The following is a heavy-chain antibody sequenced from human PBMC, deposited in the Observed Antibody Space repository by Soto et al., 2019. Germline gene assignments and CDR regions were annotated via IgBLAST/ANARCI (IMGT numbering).Heavy chain of an antibody. V-gene: IGHV3-9*01. Sequence: EVQLVESGGGLVQPGRSLRLSCAASGFTFDDYAMHWVRQAPGKGLEWVSAISWNSGSIGYADSVKGRFTISRDNAKNSLYLQMNSLRAEDTALYYCAKDHSSRWFNWFDPWGQGTLVTVSS. D-gene: IGHD6-13*01. CDR3: AKDHSSRWFNWFDP. J-gene: IGHJ5*02. CDR1: GFTFDDYA. CDR2: ISWNSGSI.